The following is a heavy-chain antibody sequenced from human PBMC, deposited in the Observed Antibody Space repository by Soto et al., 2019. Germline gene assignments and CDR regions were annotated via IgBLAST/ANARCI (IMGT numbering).Heavy chain of an antibody. CDR3: ARRTYNSGWYDPGCFDF. Sequence: GESLKISRKGFGYSFTSYCIGWVRQMPGKGLEWMGIIYPGDSDTRYSPSFQGQVTISADKSISTAYLQWSSLKASDTAMYYCARRTYNSGWYDPGCFDFWGQGTLVTVSS. CDR2: IYPGDSDT. J-gene: IGHJ4*02. D-gene: IGHD6-19*01. V-gene: IGHV5-51*01. CDR1: GYSFTSYC.